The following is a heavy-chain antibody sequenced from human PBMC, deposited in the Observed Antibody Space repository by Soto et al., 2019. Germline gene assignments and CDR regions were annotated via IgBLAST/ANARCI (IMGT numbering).Heavy chain of an antibody. CDR1: GFTFSTHA. V-gene: IGHV3-48*02. J-gene: IGHJ4*02. D-gene: IGHD3-16*01. CDR2: IHGTRSII. Sequence: EVQLVESGGGLVQPGGSLRLSCAVSGFTFSTHAMNWVRQAPGKGLRGVAYIHGTRSIIYYADSVKGRFPISRDNAKNSLFLQMDSLRDEDTAVYYCARDARNADYDYWGQGTLVTVSS. CDR3: ARDARNADYDY.